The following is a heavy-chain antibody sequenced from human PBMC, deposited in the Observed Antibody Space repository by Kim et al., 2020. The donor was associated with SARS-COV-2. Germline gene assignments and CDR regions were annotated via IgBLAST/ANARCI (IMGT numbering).Heavy chain of an antibody. V-gene: IGHV1-18*01. Sequence: ASVKVSCKASGYTFTSYGISWVRQAPGQGLEWMGWISAYNGNTNYAQKLQGRVTMTTDTSTSTAYMELRSLRSDDTAVYYCARAQAPDSSATGWFDPCGQGTLVTVSS. CDR2: ISAYNGNT. D-gene: IGHD3-22*01. CDR1: GYTFTSYG. CDR3: ARAQAPDSSATGWFDP. J-gene: IGHJ5*02.